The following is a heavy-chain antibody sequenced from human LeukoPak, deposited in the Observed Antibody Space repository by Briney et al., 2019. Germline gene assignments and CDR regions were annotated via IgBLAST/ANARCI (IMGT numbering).Heavy chain of an antibody. J-gene: IGHJ5*02. CDR3: ARELYCSGGSCYLTVNWFDP. V-gene: IGHV1-2*02. Sequence: RASVKVSCKASGYTFTGYYMHWVRQAPGQGLEWMGWINPNSGGTNYAQKFQGRVTMTRDTSISTAYMELSRLRPDDTAVYYCARELYCSGGSCYLTVNWFDPWGQGTLVTVSS. CDR1: GYTFTGYY. CDR2: INPNSGGT. D-gene: IGHD2-15*01.